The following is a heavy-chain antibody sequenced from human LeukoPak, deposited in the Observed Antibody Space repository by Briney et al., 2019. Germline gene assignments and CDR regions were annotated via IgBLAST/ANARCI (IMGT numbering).Heavy chain of an antibody. J-gene: IGHJ4*02. V-gene: IGHV1-8*02. CDR3: ARGHWGMIVEN. Sequence: SVKVSCKASGGTFSSYAINWVRQATGQGLEWMGWMNPNSGNTGYAQKFQGRVTMTRNTSISTAYMELSSLRSEDTAVYYCARGHWGMIVENWGQGTLVTVSS. D-gene: IGHD3-22*01. CDR1: GGTFSSYA. CDR2: MNPNSGNT.